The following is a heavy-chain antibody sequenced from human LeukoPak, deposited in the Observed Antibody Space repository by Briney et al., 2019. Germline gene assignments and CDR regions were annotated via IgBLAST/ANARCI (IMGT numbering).Heavy chain of an antibody. CDR2: IYYSGST. CDR1: GGSISSGGYY. CDR3: ARDGSYGDYGLSS. V-gene: IGHV4-31*03. J-gene: IGHJ4*02. Sequence: YPSQTLSLTCTVSGGSISSGGYYWSWIRQHPGKGLEWIGYIYYSGSTYYNPSLKSRVTISVDTSKNQFSLKLSSVTAADTAVYYCARDGSYGDYGLSSWGQGTLVTVSS. D-gene: IGHD4-17*01.